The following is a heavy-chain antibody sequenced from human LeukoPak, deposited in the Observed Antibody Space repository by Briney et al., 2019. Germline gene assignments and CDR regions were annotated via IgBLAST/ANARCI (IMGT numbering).Heavy chain of an antibody. Sequence: GGSLRLSCAASGFTVSSNHMSWARQAPGKGLEWVSVINSGANTYYADSVKGRFTISRDNSKNTLYLQMNSLRAEDSAVYYCARDLAYYASGKQNYWGQGTLVTVSS. CDR3: ARDLAYYASGKQNY. CDR2: INSGANT. D-gene: IGHD3-10*01. J-gene: IGHJ4*02. V-gene: IGHV3-66*01. CDR1: GFTVSSNH.